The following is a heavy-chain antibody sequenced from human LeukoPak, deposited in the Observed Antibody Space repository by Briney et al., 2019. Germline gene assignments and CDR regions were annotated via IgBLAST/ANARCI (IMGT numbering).Heavy chain of an antibody. CDR3: ARFPRSLGYFDY. CDR1: GASFSSTSYF. D-gene: IGHD2-15*01. V-gene: IGHV4-39*01. J-gene: IGHJ4*02. CDR2: IYYSGNT. Sequence: SETLSLTCTVSGASFSSTSYFWGWIRQPPGRGLGYLGNIYYSGNTYNNPSLKSRVPLSADTSKAQFSLKVHSMTAADTAVYYCARFPRSLGYFDYWGQGILVTVSS.